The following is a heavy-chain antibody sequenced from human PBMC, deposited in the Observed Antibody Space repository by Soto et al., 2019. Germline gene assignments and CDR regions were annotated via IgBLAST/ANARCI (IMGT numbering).Heavy chain of an antibody. D-gene: IGHD3-3*01. Sequence: GGSLRLSCAASGFPFSRNAMTWVRPTKGKGLEWVSAISGSGGSTYYADSVKGRFTISRDNSKNTLYLQMNSLRAEDTAVYFCATTYTIFGVVTLGAYWGQGTLITVSS. CDR3: ATTYTIFGVVTLGAY. J-gene: IGHJ4*02. V-gene: IGHV3-23*01. CDR2: ISGSGGST. CDR1: GFPFSRNA.